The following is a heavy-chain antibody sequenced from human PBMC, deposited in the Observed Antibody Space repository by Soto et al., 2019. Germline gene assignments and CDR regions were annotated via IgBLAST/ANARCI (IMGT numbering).Heavy chain of an antibody. V-gene: IGHV2-5*02. CDR3: AHYVGYLDY. J-gene: IGHJ4*02. D-gene: IGHD3-16*01. CDR2: IYWDDDE. Sequence: QITLKESGPPLVKPTQTLTLTCSFSGFSLSTSGVGVGWIRQPPGKALEWLALIYWDDDERYSPSLNSRLTITKDTSKNQVVLTMTNIDPVDTATYYCAHYVGYLDYRCQGTLVTVA. CDR1: GFSLSTSGVG.